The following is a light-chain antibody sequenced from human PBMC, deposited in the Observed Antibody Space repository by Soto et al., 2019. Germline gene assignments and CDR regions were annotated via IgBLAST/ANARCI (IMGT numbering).Light chain of an antibody. CDR1: NSDVGGYNY. CDR2: EVT. Sequence: QSVLTQPASVSGSPGQSITISCTGTNSDVGGYNYVSWFQQHPGKAPKLMIYEVTNRPSGVSNRFSGSKSGNTASLTISGLQAEDEADYYCCSYAGSYTLVFGGGTQLTVL. CDR3: CSYAGSYTLV. J-gene: IGLJ2*01. V-gene: IGLV2-14*01.